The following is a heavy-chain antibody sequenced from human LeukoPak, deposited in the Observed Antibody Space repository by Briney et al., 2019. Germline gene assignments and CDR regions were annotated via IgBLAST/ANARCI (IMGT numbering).Heavy chain of an antibody. D-gene: IGHD3-22*01. CDR3: ARDQKDSGGSNWFDP. V-gene: IGHV1-69*05. Sequence: SVKVSCKASGGTFSSYAISWVRQAPGQGLEWMGRIIPIFGTANYAQKFQGRVTITTDESTSTAYMELSSLRSEDTAVYYCARDQKDSGGSNWFDPWGQGTLVTVSS. J-gene: IGHJ5*02. CDR2: IIPIFGTA. CDR1: GGTFSSYA.